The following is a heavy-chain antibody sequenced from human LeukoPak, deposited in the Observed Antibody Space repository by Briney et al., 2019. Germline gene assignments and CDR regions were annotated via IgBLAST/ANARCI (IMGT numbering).Heavy chain of an antibody. J-gene: IGHJ4*02. CDR1: GYTFTSYA. Sequence: ASVKVSCKASGYTFTSYAMHWVRQAPGQRLEWMGWINAGNGNTKYSQEFQGRVTITRDTSASTAYMELRSLRSDDTAVYYCARLDDYSNYIDYWGQGTLVTVSS. V-gene: IGHV1-3*01. CDR3: ARLDDYSNYIDY. CDR2: INAGNGNT. D-gene: IGHD4-11*01.